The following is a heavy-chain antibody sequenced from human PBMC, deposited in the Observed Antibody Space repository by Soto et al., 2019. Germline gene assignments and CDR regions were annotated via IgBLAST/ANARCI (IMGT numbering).Heavy chain of an antibody. J-gene: IGHJ4*02. V-gene: IGHV1-3*01. CDR1: GYTFTSYA. CDR3: ARAKEVDRWQWLSIFDY. CDR2: INAGNGNT. D-gene: IGHD6-19*01. Sequence: ASVKVSCKASGYTFTSYAMHWVRQAPGQRLEWMGWINAGNGNTKYSQKFQGRVTITRDTSASTAYMELSSLRSEDTAVYYCARAKEVDRWQWLSIFDYWGQGTLVTVSS.